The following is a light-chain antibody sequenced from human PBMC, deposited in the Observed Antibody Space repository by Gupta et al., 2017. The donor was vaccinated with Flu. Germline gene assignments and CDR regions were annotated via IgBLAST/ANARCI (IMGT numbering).Light chain of an antibody. CDR2: DAS. Sequence: PATLSVSPGERGTLSCRASQSVGSSLGWYQQKPGQTPRLLMYDASNRASGIPARFSGSGSGTDFTLTISSLEPEDSAVYYCQQRKNWPLTFGGGTKVEIK. CDR1: QSVGSS. V-gene: IGKV3-11*01. J-gene: IGKJ4*01. CDR3: QQRKNWPLT.